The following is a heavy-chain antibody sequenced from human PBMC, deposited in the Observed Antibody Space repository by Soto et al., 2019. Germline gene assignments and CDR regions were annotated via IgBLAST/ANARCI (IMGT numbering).Heavy chain of an antibody. CDR1: GGSLTSGRYY. J-gene: IGHJ4*02. Sequence: QLQLQESGPGLLKPSETLSLTCTVSGGSLTSGRYYWAWLRQPPGKGLEWVGTIDYSGGTYYSPSLKSRVTISVDTSKNQFSLKLISVTAADAAAYYCARQRDYDFLPTYLYYFDYWGQGTLVTVSS. D-gene: IGHD3-3*01. V-gene: IGHV4-39*01. CDR2: IDYSGGT. CDR3: ARQRDYDFLPTYLYYFDY.